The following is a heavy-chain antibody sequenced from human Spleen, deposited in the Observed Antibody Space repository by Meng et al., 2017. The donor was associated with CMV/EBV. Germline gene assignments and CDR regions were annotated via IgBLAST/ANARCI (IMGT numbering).Heavy chain of an antibody. V-gene: IGHV3-11*04. CDR2: ISSSGSTI. J-gene: IGHJ4*02. CDR3: ARDLDYSSGWYSGGYDY. Sequence: GESLKISCAASGFTFSDYYMSWIRQAPGKGLEWVSYISSSGSTIYYADSVKGRFTISRDNAKNSLYLQMNSLRAEDTAVYYCARDLDYSSGWYSGGYDYWGQGTLVTVSS. CDR1: GFTFSDYY. D-gene: IGHD6-19*01.